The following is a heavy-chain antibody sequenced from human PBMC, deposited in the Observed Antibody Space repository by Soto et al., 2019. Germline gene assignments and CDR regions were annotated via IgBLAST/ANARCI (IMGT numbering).Heavy chain of an antibody. J-gene: IGHJ5*01. Sequence: PSETLSLTCSVSGDSISSVDYFLAWIRQPPGQALEYIGYIYKSATTYYNPSFESRVAISLDTSKSQFSLNVTSVTAADTAVYFCARGRYCLTGRCFPNWFDSWAQGTLVTVSS. CDR2: IYKSATT. CDR3: ARGRYCLTGRCFPNWFDS. D-gene: IGHD2-15*01. V-gene: IGHV4-30-4*01. CDR1: GDSISSVDYF.